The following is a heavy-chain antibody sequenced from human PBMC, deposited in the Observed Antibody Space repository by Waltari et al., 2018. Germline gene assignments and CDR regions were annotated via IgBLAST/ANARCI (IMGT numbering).Heavy chain of an antibody. J-gene: IGHJ5*02. D-gene: IGHD6-19*01. Sequence: QVQLQESGPGLVKPSATLSLTCAVSGGPIRSYSWSWIRQPAGKGLEWIGRIYTSGSTNYNPSLKSRVTMSVDTSKNQFSLKLSSVTAADTAVYYCARGAVAGTGFRWFDPWGQGTLVTVSS. V-gene: IGHV4-4*07. CDR3: ARGAVAGTGFRWFDP. CDR2: IYTSGST. CDR1: GGPIRSYS.